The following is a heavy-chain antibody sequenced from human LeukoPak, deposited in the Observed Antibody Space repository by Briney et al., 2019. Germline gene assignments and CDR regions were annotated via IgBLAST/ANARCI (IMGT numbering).Heavy chain of an antibody. J-gene: IGHJ4*02. CDR2: MNPNSDNT. D-gene: IGHD2-15*01. Sequence: ASVKVSCKASGYTFTSYDINWVRQATGQGLEWMGWMNPNSDNTDYAQKFQGRVTMTGNTSISTAYMELSSLRSEDTAVYYCARVGTYCSGGSCYFYFDYWGQGTLVTVSS. V-gene: IGHV1-8*01. CDR1: GYTFTSYD. CDR3: ARVGTYCSGGSCYFYFDY.